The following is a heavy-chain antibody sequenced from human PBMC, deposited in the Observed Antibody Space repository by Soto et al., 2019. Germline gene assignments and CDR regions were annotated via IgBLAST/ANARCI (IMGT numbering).Heavy chain of an antibody. D-gene: IGHD4-17*01. V-gene: IGHV3-33*01. Sequence: QVQLVESGGGVVQPGPSLRLSCAAAGFNFRSYGMQWVSQAPGKGLEWVAVIWYDGSNQYYADSVKGRFSITRDNSKNTLDLQMHSLRAEDTAMYDCARARGGLMTLMTISWLDPWGQGTLVTVSS. CDR1: GFNFRSYG. J-gene: IGHJ5*02. CDR2: IWYDGSNQ. CDR3: ARARGGLMTLMTISWLDP.